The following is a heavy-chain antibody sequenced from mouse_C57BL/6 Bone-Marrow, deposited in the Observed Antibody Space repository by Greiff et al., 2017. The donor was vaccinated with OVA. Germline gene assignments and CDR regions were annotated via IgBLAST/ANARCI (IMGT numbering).Heavy chain of an antibody. V-gene: IGHV1-63*01. CDR1: GYTFTNYW. CDR3: ARYYGSSRYYFDY. J-gene: IGHJ2*01. CDR2: IYPGGGYT. Sequence: QVQLQQSGAELVRPGTSVKMSCKASGYTFTNYWIGWAKQRPGHGLEWIGDIYPGGGYTNYNEKFKGKATLTADKSSSTAYMQFSSLTSEDSAIYYCARYYGSSRYYFDYWGQGTTLTVSS. D-gene: IGHD1-1*01.